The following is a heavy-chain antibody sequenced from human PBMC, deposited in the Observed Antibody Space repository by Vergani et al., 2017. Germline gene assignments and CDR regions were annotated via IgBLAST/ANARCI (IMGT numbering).Heavy chain of an antibody. Sequence: VQLVESGGGLVQPGGSLRLSCAASGFTFSSYWMSWVRQAPGQGLEWMGRIIPIFGTTSYAQKFQGRVTILADESTSTAYMELSSLRSEDTAVYYCAREPPLTGFFDYWGQGTLVTVSS. D-gene: IGHD3-9*01. CDR2: IIPIFGTT. CDR1: GFTFSSYW. CDR3: AREPPLTGFFDY. J-gene: IGHJ4*02. V-gene: IGHV1-69*18.